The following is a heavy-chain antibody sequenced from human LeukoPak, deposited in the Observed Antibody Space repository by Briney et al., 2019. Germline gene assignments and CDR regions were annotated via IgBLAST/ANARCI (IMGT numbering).Heavy chain of an antibody. D-gene: IGHD3-10*01. CDR3: ARDSTYYYDSGSSGPHYFDN. Sequence: GRSLRLSCAASGFSLSSYGMTWVRQAPGKGLEWVSLISSGGTYEYYADSVKGRFTISRDNSKNTLYLQLNSLRAEDTAVYYCARDSTYYYDSGSSGPHYFDNWGQGTLVTVSS. CDR2: ISSGGTYE. CDR1: GFSLSSYG. J-gene: IGHJ4*02. V-gene: IGHV3-30*06.